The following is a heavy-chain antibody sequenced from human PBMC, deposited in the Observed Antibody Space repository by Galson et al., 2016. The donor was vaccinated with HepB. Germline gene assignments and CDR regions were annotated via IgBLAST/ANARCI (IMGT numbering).Heavy chain of an antibody. D-gene: IGHD2-8*02. V-gene: IGHV3-48*01. J-gene: IGHJ4*02. CDR2: IRGVTSAI. Sequence: SLRLSCAVSGFSFSPYAMHWVRQAPGRGLEWISYIRGVTSAIQYADSVKGRFSLSRDNARNSLYLQMNSLRADDTAVYYCVRDHYWAFDYWGQGILVTVSS. CDR1: GFSFSPYA. CDR3: VRDHYWAFDY.